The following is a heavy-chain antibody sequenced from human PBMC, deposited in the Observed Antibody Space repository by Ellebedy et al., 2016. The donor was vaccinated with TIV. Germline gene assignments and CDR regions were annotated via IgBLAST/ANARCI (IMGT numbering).Heavy chain of an antibody. J-gene: IGHJ6*02. V-gene: IGHV3-23*01. CDR3: ARDCQCGVDLYGMDV. Sequence: GESLKISCAASGFTFSTYAMSWVRQAPGMGLEWVSVMSGGGDIIYYADSVKGRFTISRDTSKNTLFLQRNSLRAEDTAVYYWARDCQCGVDLYGMDVWGQGTTVTVSS. CDR2: MSGGGDII. CDR1: GFTFSTYA. D-gene: IGHD2-21*01.